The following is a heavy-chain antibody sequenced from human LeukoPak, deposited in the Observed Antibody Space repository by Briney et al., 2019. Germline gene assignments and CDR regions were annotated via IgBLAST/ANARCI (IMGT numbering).Heavy chain of an antibody. V-gene: IGHV4-39*07. CDR2: IYYSGST. CDR1: GGSISSSSYY. J-gene: IGHJ4*02. CDR3: ARTRYDILTGYQVIDY. D-gene: IGHD3-9*01. Sequence: PSETLSLTCTVSGGSISSSSYYWGWIRQPPGKGLEWIGSIYYSGSTYYNPSLKSRVTISVDTSKNQFSLKLSSVTAADTAVYYCARTRYDILTGYQVIDYWGQGTLVTVSS.